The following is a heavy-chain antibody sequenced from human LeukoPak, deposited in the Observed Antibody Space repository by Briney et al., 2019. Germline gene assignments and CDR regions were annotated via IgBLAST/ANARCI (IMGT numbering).Heavy chain of an antibody. CDR3: AKTYGSGSYLDY. J-gene: IGHJ4*02. CDR2: IYHSGST. CDR1: GDSITNNDW. V-gene: IGHV4-4*02. D-gene: IGHD3-10*01. Sequence: SAILSLTCAVSGDSITNNDWWSWVRQPPGKGLEWIGEIYHSGSTNSNPSLKSRVTMSVDKSKNQFSLELSSVTAADTAVYYCAKTYGSGSYLDYWGQGALVTVSS.